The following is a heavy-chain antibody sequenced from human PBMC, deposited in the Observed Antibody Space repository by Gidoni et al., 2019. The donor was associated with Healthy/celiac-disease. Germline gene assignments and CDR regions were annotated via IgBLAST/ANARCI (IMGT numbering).Heavy chain of an antibody. J-gene: IGHJ4*02. CDR1: GFTFSSYG. CDR3: ARDLYDSSGYYDY. D-gene: IGHD3-22*01. V-gene: IGHV3-33*01. Sequence: QVQLVESGGGVVQPGRSLRLSCAASGFTFSSYGMHWVRQAPGKGLEWVAVIWYDGSNKYYADSVKGRFTISRDNSKNTLYLQMNSLRAEDTAVYYCARDLYDSSGYYDYWGQGTLVTVSS. CDR2: IWYDGSNK.